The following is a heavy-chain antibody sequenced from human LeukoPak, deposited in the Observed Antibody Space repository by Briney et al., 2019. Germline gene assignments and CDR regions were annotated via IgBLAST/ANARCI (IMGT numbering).Heavy chain of an antibody. CDR3: ARVGGCSSTSCYTHWFDP. CDR2: IIPIFGTA. Sequence: ASVKVSCKASGGTFSSYAISWVRQATGQGLEWMGGIIPIFGTANYAQKFQGRVTITTDESTSTAYMELSSLRSEDTAVYYCARVGGCSSTSCYTHWFDPWGQGTLVTVSS. D-gene: IGHD2-2*02. J-gene: IGHJ5*02. CDR1: GGTFSSYA. V-gene: IGHV1-69*05.